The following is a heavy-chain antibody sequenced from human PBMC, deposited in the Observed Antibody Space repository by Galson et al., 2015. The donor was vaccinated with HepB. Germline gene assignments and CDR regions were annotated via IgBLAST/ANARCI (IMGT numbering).Heavy chain of an antibody. D-gene: IGHD6-19*01. V-gene: IGHV1-69*04. J-gene: IGHJ5*02. CDR2: IIPTIDIT. CDR3: ARENQWLLSKTWFDP. CDR1: GGIVSSNT. Sequence: SVKVSCKASGGIVSSNTITWVRQAPGQGLEWMGRIIPTIDITNYARRFQGRVTITADKTTNTAYMELSSLTSDDTATYYCARENQWLLSKTWFDPWGQGTLVTVSS.